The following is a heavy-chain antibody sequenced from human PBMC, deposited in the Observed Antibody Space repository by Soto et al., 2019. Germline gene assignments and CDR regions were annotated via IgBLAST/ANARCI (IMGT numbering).Heavy chain of an antibody. CDR1: GGSFSGYY. Sequence: SETLSLTCAVYGGSFSGYYWSWIRQPPGKGLEWIGEINHSGSTNYNPSLKSRVTISVDTSKNQFSLKLSSVTAADTAVYYCASGVRSYRFGGDDAFDIWGQGTMVTVSS. V-gene: IGHV4-34*01. D-gene: IGHD3-16*02. J-gene: IGHJ3*02. CDR3: ASGVRSYRFGGDDAFDI. CDR2: INHSGST.